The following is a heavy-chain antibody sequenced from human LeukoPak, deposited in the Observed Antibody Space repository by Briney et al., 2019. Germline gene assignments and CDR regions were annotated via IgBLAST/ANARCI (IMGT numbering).Heavy chain of an antibody. CDR3: ARYLLVGATTEFYFDY. D-gene: IGHD1-26*01. Sequence: APVKLSCKASGYTFTGYYMHWVRQAPGQGLERMGSINTNSAGTNYAQKFQGRVTMTTDTSIRTPHLQLSLLKSDAPAMYYCARYLLVGATTEFYFDYWGQGTLVTVSS. CDR2: INTNSAGT. J-gene: IGHJ4*02. CDR1: GYTFTGYY. V-gene: IGHV1-2*02.